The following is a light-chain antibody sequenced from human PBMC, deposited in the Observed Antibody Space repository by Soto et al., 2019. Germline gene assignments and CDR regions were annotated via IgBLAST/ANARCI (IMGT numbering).Light chain of an antibody. Sequence: EIVLTQSPATLSLSPGERATLSCRAGQSVSSYLAWYQQKPGQAPRLLIYDASNRATGIPARFSGSGSGTDFTLPISSLEPEDFAVYYCKQRSNSWTFGQGTKGDIK. J-gene: IGKJ1*01. V-gene: IGKV3-11*01. CDR3: KQRSNSWT. CDR2: DAS. CDR1: QSVSSY.